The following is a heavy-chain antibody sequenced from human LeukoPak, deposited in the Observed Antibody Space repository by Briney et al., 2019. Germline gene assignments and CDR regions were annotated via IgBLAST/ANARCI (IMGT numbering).Heavy chain of an antibody. CDR3: PRDASDYYGAGSYYVY. D-gene: IGHD3-10*01. V-gene: IGHV1-69*10. J-gene: IGHJ4*02. CDR1: GGTFISYT. CDR2: IIPILGIE. Sequence: VASVKVSCKASGGTFISYTISWVRQAPGQGLDWMGRIIPILGIENYVQKFQGRVTITADKSTSTAYMELSSLTSEDTAVYHFPRDASDYYGAGSYYVYWGQGTLVTVSS.